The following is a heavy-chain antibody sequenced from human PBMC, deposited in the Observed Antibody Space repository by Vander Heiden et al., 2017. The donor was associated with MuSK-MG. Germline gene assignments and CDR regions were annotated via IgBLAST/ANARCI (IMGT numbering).Heavy chain of an antibody. Sequence: CPVSGFSFSSYAMHWVRQAPGKGLEWVAVISYDASDKYYADSVKGRFTISRDNSKNTLFLQMNSLRTEDAALYYCARDQSTSPPVYYFDHWGQGTLVTVSS. CDR1: GFSFSSYA. CDR3: ARDQSTSPPVYYFDH. CDR2: ISYDASDK. D-gene: IGHD2-2*01. V-gene: IGHV3-30*04. J-gene: IGHJ4*02.